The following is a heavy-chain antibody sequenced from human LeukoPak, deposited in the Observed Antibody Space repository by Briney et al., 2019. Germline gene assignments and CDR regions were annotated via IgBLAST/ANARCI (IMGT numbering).Heavy chain of an antibody. CDR3: ARAPFGVAY. CDR1: GGSISSYC. Sequence: SETLSLTCTVSGGSISSYCWSWIRQPPGKGLEWIGYIYYSGSTNYNPSLKSRVTISVDTSKNQFSLKLSSVTAADTAVYYCARAPFGVAYWGQGTLVTVSS. J-gene: IGHJ4*02. D-gene: IGHD3-3*01. CDR2: IYYSGST. V-gene: IGHV4-59*01.